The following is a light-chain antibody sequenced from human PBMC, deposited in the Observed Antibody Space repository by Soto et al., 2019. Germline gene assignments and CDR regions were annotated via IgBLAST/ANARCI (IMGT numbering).Light chain of an antibody. CDR3: CSYAGSSTFE. V-gene: IGLV2-23*02. J-gene: IGLJ2*01. CDR2: EVI. CDR1: SSDVGSYNL. Sequence: QSVLTQPASVSGSPGQSITISCTGTSSDVGSYNLVSWYQQHPGKAPKLMIYEVIKRPSGVSNRFSGSKSGNTASLTISRLQAEDEADYYCCSYAGSSTFEFGGGTKLTV.